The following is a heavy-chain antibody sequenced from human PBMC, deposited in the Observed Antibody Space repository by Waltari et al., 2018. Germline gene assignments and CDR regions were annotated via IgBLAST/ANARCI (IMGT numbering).Heavy chain of an antibody. CDR3: AKRGPRRNYADSRGAFDV. D-gene: IGHD4-17*01. CDR1: GFIFSDHA. Sequence: EVELLQSGGGLAQPGGSLGLSCTASGFIFSDHAMTWVRQAPGKGLDWISSISRLGDSTYYADSVQGRFTISRDNSKNTLYLQMDSLKAEDTALYFCAKRGPRRNYADSRGAFDVWGPGAMVTVSS. J-gene: IGHJ3*01. CDR2: ISRLGDST. V-gene: IGHV3-23*01.